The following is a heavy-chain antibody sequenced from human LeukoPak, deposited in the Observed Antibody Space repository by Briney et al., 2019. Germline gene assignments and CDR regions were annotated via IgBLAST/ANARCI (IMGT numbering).Heavy chain of an antibody. D-gene: IGHD5-18*01. CDR2: ISYGGSNK. J-gene: IGHJ6*02. V-gene: IGHV3-30*18. CDR3: AKDRVDTASGDV. CDR1: GFTFSSYG. Sequence: GGCLRLSCAASGFTFSSYGMHWVRQAPGKGLEWVAVISYGGSNKYYADSVKGRFTISRDNSKNTLYLQMNSLRAEDTAVYYCAKDRVDTASGDVWGQGTTVTVSS.